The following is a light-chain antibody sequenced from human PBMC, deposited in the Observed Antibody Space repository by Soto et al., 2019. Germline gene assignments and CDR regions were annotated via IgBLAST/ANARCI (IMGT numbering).Light chain of an antibody. CDR1: SSDIGAYNH. V-gene: IGLV2-8*01. J-gene: IGLJ2*01. Sequence: QSALTQPPSASGSPGQSVTISCTGTSSDIGAYNHVSWYQQHPGKAPRFIIYEVSQRPSGVPDRFSGSKSGNTASLTISGLQAEDEADYYCCSYRSSSTLVFGGGTKLTVL. CDR2: EVS. CDR3: CSYRSSSTLV.